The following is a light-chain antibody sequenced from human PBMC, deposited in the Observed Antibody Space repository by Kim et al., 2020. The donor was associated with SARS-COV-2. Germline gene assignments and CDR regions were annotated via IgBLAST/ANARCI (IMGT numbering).Light chain of an antibody. J-gene: IGLJ1*01. CDR3: SSYTDNSNYV. Sequence: GESGTISGTGATSDVGGYNFVSWYQQHPGKAPKLIIFEVSQRPSGVPDRFSGSKSGNTASLTVSGLQAEDEADYYCSSYTDNSNYVFGTGTKVTVL. CDR1: TSDVGGYNF. V-gene: IGLV2-8*01. CDR2: EVS.